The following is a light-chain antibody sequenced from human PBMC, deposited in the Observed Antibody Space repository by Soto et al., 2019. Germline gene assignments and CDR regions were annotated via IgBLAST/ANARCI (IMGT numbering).Light chain of an antibody. Sequence: DIQMTQSPSTLSASVGDRVTITCRARQSIGSSLAWYQQKPGKAPKLLIYRASTLEDGVPSRFSVRGSGAEFSLTISSLQPDDFATYYFQQYSGDSPYTFGQWTQLEI. J-gene: IGKJ2*01. CDR1: QSIGSS. CDR3: QQYSGDSPYT. CDR2: RAS. V-gene: IGKV1-5*03.